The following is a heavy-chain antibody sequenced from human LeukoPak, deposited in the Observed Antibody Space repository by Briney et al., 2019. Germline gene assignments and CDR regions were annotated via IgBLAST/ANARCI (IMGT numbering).Heavy chain of an antibody. J-gene: IGHJ4*02. CDR2: IIPILGIA. D-gene: IGHD3-9*01. CDR3: ARVYYDILTGYYMDY. CDR1: GGTFSSYA. Sequence: GASVEVSCKASGGTFSSYAISWVRQAPGQGLEWMGRIIPILGIANYAQKFQGRVTITADKSTSTAYMELSSLRSEDTAVYYCARVYYDILTGYYMDYWGQGTLVTVSS. V-gene: IGHV1-69*04.